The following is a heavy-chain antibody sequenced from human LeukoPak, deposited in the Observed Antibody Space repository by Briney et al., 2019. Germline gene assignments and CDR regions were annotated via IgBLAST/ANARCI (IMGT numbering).Heavy chain of an antibody. V-gene: IGHV3-23*01. CDR1: GFTFSSYA. Sequence: GGSLRLSCAASGFTFSSYAMSWVRQAPGKGLEWVSAISGSGGSTYYADSVKGRFTVSRDNSKNTLYLQMNSLRAEDTAVYYCAKDPSMTTILYFDYWGQGTLVTVSS. D-gene: IGHD4-17*01. J-gene: IGHJ4*02. CDR2: ISGSGGST. CDR3: AKDPSMTTILYFDY.